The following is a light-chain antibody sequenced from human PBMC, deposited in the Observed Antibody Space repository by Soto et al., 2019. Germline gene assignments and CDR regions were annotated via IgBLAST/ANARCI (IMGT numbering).Light chain of an antibody. CDR1: QDISNY. J-gene: IGKJ1*01. V-gene: IGKV1-8*01. CDR3: QHYYSYPCT. Sequence: AIRMTQSPSSLSASTGDRVTITCWASQDISNYLVWYQQKPGKAPKVLIHAASTLQGGVSSRFSGSGSGTDFTLIINSMQSVDFTTYYCQHYYSYPCTFGQGTKVEV. CDR2: AAS.